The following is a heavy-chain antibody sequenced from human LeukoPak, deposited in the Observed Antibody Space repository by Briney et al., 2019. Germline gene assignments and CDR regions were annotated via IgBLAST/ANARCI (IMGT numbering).Heavy chain of an antibody. D-gene: IGHD3-9*01. Sequence: GGSLRLSCAASGFTFSNYWMHWVRQGPGKGLVWVARISNDGRSTTYADSVTGRFTVSRDNARNTMYLQMNSLRAEDTAVYYCARIDTFDYWGQGTLVTVSS. J-gene: IGHJ4*02. V-gene: IGHV3-74*01. CDR2: ISNDGRST. CDR3: ARIDTFDY. CDR1: GFTFSNYW.